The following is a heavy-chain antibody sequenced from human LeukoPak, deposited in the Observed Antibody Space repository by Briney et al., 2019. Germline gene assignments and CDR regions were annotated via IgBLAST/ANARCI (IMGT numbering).Heavy chain of an antibody. CDR3: ARVNPIGYFDY. CDR2: ISSSSSYI. Sequence: GGSLRLSCAASGFTFSSYSMNWVRQAPGKGLEWVSSISSSSSYIYYADSVKGRFTISRDNAKNSLYLQMSSLRAEDTAVYYCARVNPIGYFDYWGQGTLVTVSS. J-gene: IGHJ4*02. CDR1: GFTFSSYS. D-gene: IGHD2-21*01. V-gene: IGHV3-21*01.